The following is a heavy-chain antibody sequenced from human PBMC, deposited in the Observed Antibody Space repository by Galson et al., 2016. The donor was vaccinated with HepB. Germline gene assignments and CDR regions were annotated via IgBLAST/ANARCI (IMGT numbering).Heavy chain of an antibody. V-gene: IGHV1-69*13. J-gene: IGHJ4*02. CDR1: GGTFSKSA. CDR3: ARSGKAAAWTLRH. Sequence: SVKVSCKASGGTFSKSAINWVRQAPGQGLEWMGGIIPKFHTPNYAQRFQGRVTITADQSTNTAYMELTSLRSEDTAVYFCARSGKAAAWTLRHWGQGTLVTVSS. D-gene: IGHD6-13*01. CDR2: IIPKFHTP.